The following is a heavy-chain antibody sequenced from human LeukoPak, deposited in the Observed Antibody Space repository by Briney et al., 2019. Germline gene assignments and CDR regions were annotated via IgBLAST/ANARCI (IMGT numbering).Heavy chain of an antibody. V-gene: IGHV4-59*01. CDR1: GGSISSYY. Sequence: SETLSLTCTVSGGSISSYYWSWIRQPPGKGLEWIGYIYYSGSTNYNPSLKSRVTISVDTSKNQFSLKLSSVTAADTAVYYCARTQKWLVPGWYFDLWGRGTLVTVSS. D-gene: IGHD6-19*01. J-gene: IGHJ2*01. CDR3: ARTQKWLVPGWYFDL. CDR2: IYYSGST.